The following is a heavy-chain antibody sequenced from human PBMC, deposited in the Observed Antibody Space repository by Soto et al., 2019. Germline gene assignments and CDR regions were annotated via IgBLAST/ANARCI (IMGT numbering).Heavy chain of an antibody. J-gene: IGHJ4*02. CDR1: GFIFDSYA. Sequence: EVQLLESGGGLVQPGGSLRLSCAASGFIFDSYALNWVRQAPGKGLAWISSISGSGGATYYAGAVKGRFTVSRDNSKSTLTLQMRGRRAEDTAVYYCVRIPWQLSFDDWGQGTLVTVSS. CDR2: ISGSGGAT. CDR3: VRIPWQLSFDD. D-gene: IGHD6-6*01. V-gene: IGHV3-23*01.